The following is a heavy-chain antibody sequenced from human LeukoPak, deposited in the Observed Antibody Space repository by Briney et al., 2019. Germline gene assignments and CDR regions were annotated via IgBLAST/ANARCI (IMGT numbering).Heavy chain of an antibody. Sequence: GGSLRLSCAASGFTFSSYWMSWVRQAPGKGLEWVANIKQDGSEKYYVDSVKGRFTISRDNAKNSLYLQMNSLRAEDTAVYYCARARGSGWYSVDYWGQGTLVTVSS. CDR1: GFTFSSYW. J-gene: IGHJ4*02. CDR3: ARARGSGWYSVDY. CDR2: IKQDGSEK. D-gene: IGHD6-19*01. V-gene: IGHV3-7*01.